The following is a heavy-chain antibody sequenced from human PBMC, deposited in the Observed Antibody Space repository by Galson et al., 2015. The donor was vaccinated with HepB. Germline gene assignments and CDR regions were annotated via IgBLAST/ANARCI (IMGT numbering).Heavy chain of an antibody. CDR3: ARVKELLWFGELLYGDDSFDY. J-gene: IGHJ4*02. Sequence: SVTVSCKASGYTFTSYGISWVRQAPGQGLEWMGWISGYNGNTNYAQKLQGRVTMTTDTSTSIAYMELRSLRPDDTAVYYCARVKELLWFGELLYGDDSFDYWGQGTLVTVSS. CDR2: ISGYNGNT. V-gene: IGHV1-18*01. D-gene: IGHD3-10*01. CDR1: GYTFTSYG.